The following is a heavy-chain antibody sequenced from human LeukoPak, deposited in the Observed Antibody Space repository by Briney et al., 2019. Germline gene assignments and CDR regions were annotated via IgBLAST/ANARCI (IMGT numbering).Heavy chain of an antibody. D-gene: IGHD3-10*01. CDR2: NSDSGVST. J-gene: IGHJ4*02. V-gene: IGHV3-23*01. CDR3: AKAIPTMVRAASYYFDF. Sequence: PGGSLRLSCTASGFTFSTSVMSWVRQDPGKGLEWVSTNSDSGVSTYYADSVKGRFTISRDNSKNTLYLQMNSLRAEDTAIYYCAKAIPTMVRAASYYFDFWGQGTLVTVSS. CDR1: GFTFSTSV.